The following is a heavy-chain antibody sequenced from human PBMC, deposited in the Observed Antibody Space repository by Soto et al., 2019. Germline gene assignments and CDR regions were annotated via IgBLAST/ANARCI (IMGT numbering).Heavy chain of an antibody. Sequence: EVQLVESGGGLVKPGRSLRLSCTASGFTFGDYAMSWFRQAPGKGLEWVGFIRSKAYGGTTEYAASVKGRFIISRDDSKSIAYLQMNSLKTEDTAVYYCTRLGGGDWIVYYYYGMDVWGQGTTVTVSS. J-gene: IGHJ6*02. CDR1: GFTFGDYA. CDR3: TRLGGGDWIVYYYYGMDV. V-gene: IGHV3-49*05. D-gene: IGHD2-21*02. CDR2: IRSKAYGGTT.